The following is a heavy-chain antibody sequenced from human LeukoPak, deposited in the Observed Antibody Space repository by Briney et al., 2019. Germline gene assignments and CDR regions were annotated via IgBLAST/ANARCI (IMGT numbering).Heavy chain of an antibody. V-gene: IGHV3-30*18. CDR1: GFTFSVYG. Sequence: PGGSLRLSCAASGFTFSVYGMHWVRQAPGKGLEWVAVISYDGSNKYYADSVKGRFTISRDNSKNTLYLQMNSLRAEDTAVYYCGKDSSTRVEPAVIDYWGQGTLVTVSS. CDR3: GKDSSTRVEPAVIDY. D-gene: IGHD2-2*01. J-gene: IGHJ4*02. CDR2: ISYDGSNK.